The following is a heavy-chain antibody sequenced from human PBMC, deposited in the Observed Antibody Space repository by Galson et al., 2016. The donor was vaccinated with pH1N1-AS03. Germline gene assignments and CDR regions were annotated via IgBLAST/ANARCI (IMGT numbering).Heavy chain of an antibody. J-gene: IGHJ4*02. Sequence: PALVKPTQTLTLTCSFSGFSLTSPGVCVTWVRQPPGKALEWLATIDSDDDKYYTTSLKTRRTIPKDTSTNQVVLTMTNMDPVDTATYYCARVWGAAAGYFDYWGPGNLVVASS. D-gene: IGHD6-13*01. CDR1: GFSLTSPGVC. V-gene: IGHV2-70*20. CDR2: IDSDDDK. CDR3: ARVWGAAAGYFDY.